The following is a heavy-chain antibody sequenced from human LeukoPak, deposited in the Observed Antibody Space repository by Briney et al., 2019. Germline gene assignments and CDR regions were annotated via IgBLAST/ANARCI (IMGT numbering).Heavy chain of an antibody. D-gene: IGHD3-16*01. CDR1: GFTFSTYW. CDR2: INSDGSST. Sequence: PGGSLRLSCAASGFTFSTYWMQWVRQAPGKGLVWVSHINSDGSSTTYADSVKGRFTTSRDNAKNMLYLQMNGLRVEDTAVYYCVRDNFGVDYWGQEPWSPSPQ. J-gene: IGHJ4*01. V-gene: IGHV3-74*03. CDR3: VRDNFGVDY.